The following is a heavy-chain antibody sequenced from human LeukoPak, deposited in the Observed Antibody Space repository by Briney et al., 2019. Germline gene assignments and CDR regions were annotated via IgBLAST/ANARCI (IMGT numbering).Heavy chain of an antibody. J-gene: IGHJ5*02. V-gene: IGHV4-39*01. CDR1: GGSISFSTYY. D-gene: IGHD2-2*02. Sequence: SETLSLTCTVSGGSISFSTYYWGWIRQPPGKGLEWIGTIYYSGGTYYNPSLKSRVTISVDTSKNQFSLKLTSVTAADRAVYYCARIPGGALNWFDPWGQGTLVTVSS. CDR2: IYYSGGT. CDR3: ARIPGGALNWFDP.